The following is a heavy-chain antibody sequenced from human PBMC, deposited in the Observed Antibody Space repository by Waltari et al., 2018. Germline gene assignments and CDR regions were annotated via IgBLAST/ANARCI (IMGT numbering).Heavy chain of an antibody. D-gene: IGHD3-10*01. CDR2: RNPDSGST. CDR1: GYRFPSHD. V-gene: IGHV1-8*01. CDR3: ARGGVYGSGNNWFDL. J-gene: IGHJ5*02. Sequence: QVQLVQSGAEVRKPGASLKVSCKASGYRFPSHDINWVRQATGQGLEWMGWRNPDSGSTDYAREFQGRISMTRNTSISTAYMELSSLTFDDTAVYYCARGGVYGSGNNWFDLWGQGTQVTVSS.